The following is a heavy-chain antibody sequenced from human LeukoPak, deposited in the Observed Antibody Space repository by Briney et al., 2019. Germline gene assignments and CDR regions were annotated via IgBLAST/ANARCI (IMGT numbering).Heavy chain of an antibody. J-gene: IGHJ4*02. V-gene: IGHV1-2*02. CDR1: GYTFTGYY. D-gene: IGHD1/OR15-1a*01. CDR2: INPNSGGT. Sequence: GASVKVSCKASGYTFTGYYMHWVRQAPGQGLEWMGWINPNSGGTNYAQKFQGRVTMTRNTSISTAYMELSSLRSEDTAVYYCAREGTLEQVDYWGQGTLVTVSS. CDR3: AREGTLEQVDY.